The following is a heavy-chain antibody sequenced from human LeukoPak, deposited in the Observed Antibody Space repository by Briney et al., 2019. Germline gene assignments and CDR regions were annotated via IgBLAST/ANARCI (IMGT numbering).Heavy chain of an antibody. CDR2: LIPIFGTA. CDR1: GGTFSSYA. CDR3: ATAYCGGDCYSYLDY. V-gene: IGHV1-69*13. D-gene: IGHD2-21*02. J-gene: IGHJ4*02. Sequence: GASVKVSCKASGGTFSSYAISWVRQAPGQGLEWMGGLIPIFGTANYAQKFQGRVTITADESTSTAYMELSSLRSEDTAVYYCATAYCGGDCYSYLDYWGQGTLVTVSS.